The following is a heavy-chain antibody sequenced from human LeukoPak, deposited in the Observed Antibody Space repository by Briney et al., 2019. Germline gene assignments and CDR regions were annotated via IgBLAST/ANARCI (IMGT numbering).Heavy chain of an antibody. V-gene: IGHV5-51*01. CDR3: ARGGSTMVTPYYFDY. J-gene: IGHJ4*02. CDR1: GYSFTSYW. Sequence: GESLKISCKGSGYSFTSYWIGWVRQMPGKGLEWMGIIYPGDSDTRYSPSFQGQVTISADKSISTAYLPWSSLKASDTAMYYCARGGSTMVTPYYFDYWGQGTLVTVSS. D-gene: IGHD3-10*01. CDR2: IYPGDSDT.